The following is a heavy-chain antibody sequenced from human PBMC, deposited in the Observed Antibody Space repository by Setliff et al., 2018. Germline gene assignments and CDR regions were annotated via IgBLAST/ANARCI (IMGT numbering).Heavy chain of an antibody. CDR1: GGTFGSSA. D-gene: IGHD3-22*01. V-gene: IGHV1-69*13. CDR3: ARDKADYYDRSGYSGASDV. Sequence: ASVKVSCKASGGTFGSSALSWVRQAPGQGLEWMGGIIPMFDTGIYAEKFQGRVTLSADESTSTVYMELTRLRPEDTAIYYCARDKADYYDRSGYSGASDVWGQGTMVTV. CDR2: IIPMFDTG. J-gene: IGHJ3*01.